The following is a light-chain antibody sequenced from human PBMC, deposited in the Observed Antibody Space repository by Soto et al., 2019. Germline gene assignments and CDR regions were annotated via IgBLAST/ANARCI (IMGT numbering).Light chain of an antibody. CDR1: QSVSSD. CDR2: GAS. V-gene: IGKV3-15*01. CDR3: QQYNKWPWT. J-gene: IGKJ1*01. Sequence: EIGMTQSPATLSVSPGERATLSCRASQSVSSDLAWYQQKPGQAPRLLIYGASTRATGIPARFSGSGSGTEFTLPISSLKSEDFAVYYCQQYNKWPWTLGQGTKVEI.